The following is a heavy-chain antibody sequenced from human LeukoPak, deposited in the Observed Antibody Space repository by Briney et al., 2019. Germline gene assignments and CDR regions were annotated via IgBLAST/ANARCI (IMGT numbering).Heavy chain of an antibody. CDR1: GFTFSTYS. Sequence: PGGSLRLSCAASGFTFSTYSMNWVRQAPGKGLEWVSYISSSSSTIYYADSVKGRFTISRDNAKNSLYLQMNSLRAEDTAVYYCARVLRYFDWLFVFDYWGQGTLVTVSS. V-gene: IGHV3-48*04. CDR2: ISSSSSTI. D-gene: IGHD3-9*01. CDR3: ARVLRYFDWLFVFDY. J-gene: IGHJ4*02.